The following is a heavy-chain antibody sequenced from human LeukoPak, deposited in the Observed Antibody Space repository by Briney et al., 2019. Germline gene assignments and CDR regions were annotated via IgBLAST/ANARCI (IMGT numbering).Heavy chain of an antibody. J-gene: IGHJ6*02. CDR3: ARVASKGGMDV. Sequence: SETLSLTCTVSGGSISSYYWSWIRQPPGKGLEWIGYIYYSGSTNYNPSLKSRVTISVDTSKNQFSLKLSSVTAADTAVYYCARVASKGGMDVWGQGTTVTVSS. CDR2: IYYSGST. V-gene: IGHV4-59*01. CDR1: GGSISSYY. D-gene: IGHD5/OR15-5a*01.